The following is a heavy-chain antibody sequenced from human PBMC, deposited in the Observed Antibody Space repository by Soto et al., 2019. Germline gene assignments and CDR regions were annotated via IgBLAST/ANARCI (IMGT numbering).Heavy chain of an antibody. CDR1: GYFIGSGYY. V-gene: IGHV4-38-2*01. CDR3: VGVVVTAY. Sequence: SETLSLTCAVSGYFIGSGYYWGWIRQPPGKGLEWIGNIYHSGSTYYNPSLKSRVTISVDTSKNQFYLKLTSATAADTAVYFCVGVVVTAYWGQGTLVTVSS. J-gene: IGHJ4*02. D-gene: IGHD2-21*02. CDR2: IYHSGST.